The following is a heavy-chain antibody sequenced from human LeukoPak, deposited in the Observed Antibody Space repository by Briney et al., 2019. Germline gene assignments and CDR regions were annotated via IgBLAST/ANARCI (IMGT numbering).Heavy chain of an antibody. CDR3: ARGNSYAMGA. V-gene: IGHV3-7*01. Sequence: PGGSLRLSCAASGFTLSNHWMIWVRQAPGKGLECVANIKQDGTEKYYLDSVKGRFTISRDNAKNSLYLQMNSLRPEDTAVYYCARGNSYAMGAWGQGSLVTVSS. D-gene: IGHD1/OR15-1a*01. CDR1: GFTLSNHW. J-gene: IGHJ5*02. CDR2: IKQDGTEK.